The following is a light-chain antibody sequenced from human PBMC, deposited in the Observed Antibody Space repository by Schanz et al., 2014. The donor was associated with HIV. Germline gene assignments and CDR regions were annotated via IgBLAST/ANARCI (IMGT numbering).Light chain of an antibody. V-gene: IGKV1-5*03. CDR1: QYISRW. J-gene: IGKJ1*01. CDR3: QQYYTYPWT. CDR2: TAS. Sequence: IQMTQSPSSLSASVGDRVTITCRASQYISRWLAWYQQKPGRTPNLLIYTASSLESGVPSRFSGSGSGTEFTLTISSLQPDDFAIYYCQQYYTYPWTFGQGTKVDIK.